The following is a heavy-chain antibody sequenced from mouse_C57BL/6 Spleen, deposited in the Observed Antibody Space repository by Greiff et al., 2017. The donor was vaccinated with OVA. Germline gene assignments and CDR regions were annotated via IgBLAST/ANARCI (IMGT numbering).Heavy chain of an antibody. CDR2: IYPGSGNT. V-gene: IGHV1-76*01. J-gene: IGHJ2*01. Sequence: QVQLKQSGAELVRPGASVKLSCKASGYTFTDYYINWVKQRPGQGLEWIARIYPGSGNTYYNEKFKGKATLTAEKSSSTAYMQLSSLTSEDSAVYFCASPGGRGYFDYWGQGTTLTVSS. CDR3: ASPGGRGYFDY. D-gene: IGHD3-3*01. CDR1: GYTFTDYY.